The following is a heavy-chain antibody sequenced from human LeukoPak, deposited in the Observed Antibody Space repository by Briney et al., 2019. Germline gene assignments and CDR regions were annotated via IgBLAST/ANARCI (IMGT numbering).Heavy chain of an antibody. CDR2: IGSSSTYI. D-gene: IGHD1-1*01. CDR1: GFIFSSYS. J-gene: IGHJ4*02. Sequence: GGSLRLSCAASGFIFSSYSMNWVRQAPGKGLEWVSFIGSSSTYISYADSVKGRFTISRDNAKNSLFLQMNSLRAEDTAVYYCARSWNDIWGQGTLVTVFS. CDR3: ARSWNDI. V-gene: IGHV3-21*01.